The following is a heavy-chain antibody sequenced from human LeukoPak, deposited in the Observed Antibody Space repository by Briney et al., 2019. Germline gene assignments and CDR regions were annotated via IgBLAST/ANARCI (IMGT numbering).Heavy chain of an antibody. Sequence: ASVKVSCKASGYTFTSYDINWVRQATGQGLEWMGWMNPNSGNTGYAQKFQGRVTITRNTSISTAYMELSSLRSEDTAVYYCARGPPGYDFWSGYYSYWGQGTLVTVSS. CDR1: GYTFTSYD. V-gene: IGHV1-8*03. CDR2: MNPNSGNT. CDR3: ARGPPGYDFWSGYYSY. D-gene: IGHD3-3*01. J-gene: IGHJ4*02.